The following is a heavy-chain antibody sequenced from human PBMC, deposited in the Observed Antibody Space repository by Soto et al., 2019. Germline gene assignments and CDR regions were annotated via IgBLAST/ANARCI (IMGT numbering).Heavy chain of an antibody. Sequence: EVQLVESGGTLVQPGGSLRLSCAASGFIASTSYIFWVRQAPGKGLEWVAVTYTSGSGDYADSVKGRFTSSRDDSKNTLYLQMDSLRAEDAAVYDCARDPPSTSDYGLDVWGQGTTVTVSS. D-gene: IGHD3-16*01. V-gene: IGHV3-66*01. CDR1: GFIASTSY. J-gene: IGHJ6*02. CDR2: TYTSGSG. CDR3: ARDPPSTSDYGLDV.